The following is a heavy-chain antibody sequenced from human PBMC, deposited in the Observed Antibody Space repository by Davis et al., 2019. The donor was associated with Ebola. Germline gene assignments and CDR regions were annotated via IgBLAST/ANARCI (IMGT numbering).Heavy chain of an antibody. Sequence: AASVKVSCKASGGTFSSHTISWVRQAPGQGLEWMGGIVPLFGTANYAQRFQGRVTITADESTSTAYMELSSLRSEDTAVYYCAPQPSSLNNGWLTNWFDPWGQGTLVTVSS. V-gene: IGHV1-69*13. J-gene: IGHJ5*02. D-gene: IGHD4/OR15-4a*01. CDR1: GGTFSSHT. CDR2: IVPLFGTA. CDR3: APQPSSLNNGWLTNWFDP.